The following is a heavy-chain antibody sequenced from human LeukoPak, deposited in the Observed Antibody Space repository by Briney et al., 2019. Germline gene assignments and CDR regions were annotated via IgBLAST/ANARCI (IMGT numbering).Heavy chain of an antibody. D-gene: IGHD3-22*01. CDR2: ISWNSGSI. CDR1: GFTFDDYA. J-gene: IGHJ4*02. CDR3: AKGQGYYDSSGYYDIDY. V-gene: IGHV3-9*01. Sequence: PGGSLRLSCAASGFTFDDYAMHWVRQAPGKGLEWVSGISWNSGSIGYADSVKGRFTISRDNAKNSLYLQMNSLIAEDTALYYCAKGQGYYDSSGYYDIDYWGQGTLVTVSS.